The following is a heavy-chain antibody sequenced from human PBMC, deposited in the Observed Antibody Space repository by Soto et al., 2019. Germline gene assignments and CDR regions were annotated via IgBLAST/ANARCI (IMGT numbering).Heavy chain of an antibody. CDR2: IGYSGNT. CDR3: AKSRDIIPPGWTRTFVS. D-gene: IGHD3-3*01. Sequence: QRLSCDTSGFTFTTYAMTWVRQAPGKGLEWVSTIGYSGNTFYADSVKGRFTISRDNSKRTLNLQMSSLRAEDTAVYYCAKSRDIIPPGWTRTFVSWGRGTLVTVSS. J-gene: IGHJ4*02. V-gene: IGHV3-23*01. CDR1: GFTFTTYA.